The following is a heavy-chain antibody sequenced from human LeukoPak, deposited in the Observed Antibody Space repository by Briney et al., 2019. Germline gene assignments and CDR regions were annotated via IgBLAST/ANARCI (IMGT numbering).Heavy chain of an antibody. J-gene: IGHJ5*02. V-gene: IGHV4-59*01. CDR1: GGSISSYY. CDR3: ARGTYCSSTSCYMDWFDP. Sequence: SETLSLTCTVSGGSISSYYWSWIRQPPGKGLEWIGYIYYSGTTNYNPSLKSRVTISVDTSKNQFSLKLSSVTAADTAVYYCARGTYCSSTSCYMDWFDPWGQGTLVTVSS. D-gene: IGHD2-2*02. CDR2: IYYSGTT.